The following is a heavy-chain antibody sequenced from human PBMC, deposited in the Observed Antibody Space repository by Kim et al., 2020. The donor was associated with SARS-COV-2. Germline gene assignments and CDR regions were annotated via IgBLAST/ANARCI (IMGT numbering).Heavy chain of an antibody. D-gene: IGHD2-2*03. Sequence: GGSLRLSCAASGFTFSSYAMSWVRKAPGKGLEWVSGMSGSGSATYYADSVKGRFTISRDNAKNTLYLQMNSLRTEDTAVYYCAKDGSRAFISVTFDIWGQGTMVTVSS. CDR3: AKDGSRAFISVTFDI. J-gene: IGHJ3*02. CDR2: MSGSGSAT. V-gene: IGHV3-23*01. CDR1: GFTFSSYA.